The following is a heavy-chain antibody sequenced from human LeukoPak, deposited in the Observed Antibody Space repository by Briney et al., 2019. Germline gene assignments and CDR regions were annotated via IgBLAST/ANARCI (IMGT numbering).Heavy chain of an antibody. CDR3: AKSIAVAGTNFDY. Sequence: GGSLRLSCAASGFTFSSYGLHWVRQAPGKGLEWVSFIRYDGSNKYYADSVKGRFTISRDNSKNTLYLQMNSLRAEDTAVYYCAKSIAVAGTNFDYWGQGTLVTVSS. D-gene: IGHD6-19*01. V-gene: IGHV3-30*02. CDR2: IRYDGSNK. CDR1: GFTFSSYG. J-gene: IGHJ4*02.